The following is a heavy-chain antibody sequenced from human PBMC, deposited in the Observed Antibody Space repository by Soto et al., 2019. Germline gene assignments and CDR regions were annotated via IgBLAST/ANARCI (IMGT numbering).Heavy chain of an antibody. V-gene: IGHV3-33*01. D-gene: IGHD4-17*01. CDR1: GFTFSSYG. CDR2: IWYDGSNK. CDR3: ARGAVTTPYYYYMDV. Sequence: PGGSLRLSCAASGFTFSSYGMHWVRQAPGKGLEWVAVIWYDGSNKYYADSVKGRFTISRDNSKNTLYLQMNSLRAEDTAVYYCARGAVTTPYYYYMDVWGKGTTVTVSS. J-gene: IGHJ6*03.